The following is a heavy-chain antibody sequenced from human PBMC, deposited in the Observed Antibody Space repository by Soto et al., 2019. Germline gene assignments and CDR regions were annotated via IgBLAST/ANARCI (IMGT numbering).Heavy chain of an antibody. Sequence: QVQLQESGPGLVKPSQTLSLTCSVSGGSISSGDYYWSWIRQPPGKGLEWIAYIYYSGIIYYNPSLKSRVTMSRDRSKNQFFMNLDSVTAADTAVYYCAREVGEVDYSSSSDAFDIWGQGTMVTVSS. V-gene: IGHV4-30-4*01. D-gene: IGHD6-6*01. J-gene: IGHJ3*02. CDR1: GGSISSGDYY. CDR3: AREVGEVDYSSSSDAFDI. CDR2: IYYSGII.